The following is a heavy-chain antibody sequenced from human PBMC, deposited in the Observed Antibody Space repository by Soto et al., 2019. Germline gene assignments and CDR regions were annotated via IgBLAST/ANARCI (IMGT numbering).Heavy chain of an antibody. J-gene: IGHJ6*01. Sequence: GGSLRLSCAVSGFTFTSYAMTWVRQAPGKGLEWVSAISGSGGSEFYADSVKGRFTISRDNSKNTLYLQMKSLRAEDTALYYCAKGDTTTITDYHAMHGWRRRTRVTVSS. CDR3: AKGDTTTITDYHAMHG. D-gene: IGHD5-12*01. CDR2: ISGSGGSE. CDR1: GFTFTSYA. V-gene: IGHV3-23*01.